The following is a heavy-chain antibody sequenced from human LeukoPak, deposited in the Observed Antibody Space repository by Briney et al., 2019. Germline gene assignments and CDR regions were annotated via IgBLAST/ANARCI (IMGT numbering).Heavy chain of an antibody. J-gene: IGHJ4*02. CDR3: ATVSLTFGGVIVHYFDY. V-gene: IGHV1-24*01. CDR1: GYXPTELS. D-gene: IGHD3-16*02. Sequence: ASVKDSCKLSGYXPTELSIHWVRQAPGKGLEWMGGFDPEDGETIYAQKFQGRVTMTEDTSTDTAYMELSSLRSEDTAVYYCATVSLTFGGVIVHYFDYWGQGTLVTVSS. CDR2: FDPEDGET.